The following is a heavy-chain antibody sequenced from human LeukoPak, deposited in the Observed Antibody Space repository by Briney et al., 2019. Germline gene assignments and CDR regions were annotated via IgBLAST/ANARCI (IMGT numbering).Heavy chain of an antibody. CDR3: ARGGSWGSFDY. D-gene: IGHD6-13*01. CDR2: IKQDGSEK. Sequence: GGSLRLSCAASGFTFDDFGMSWVRQAPGKGLEWVANIKQDGSEKDYVDSVKGRFTISRDNAKNSLYLQMNSLRAEDTAMYYCARGGSWGSFDYWGQGTLVTVSS. V-gene: IGHV3-7*01. CDR1: GFTFDDFG. J-gene: IGHJ4*02.